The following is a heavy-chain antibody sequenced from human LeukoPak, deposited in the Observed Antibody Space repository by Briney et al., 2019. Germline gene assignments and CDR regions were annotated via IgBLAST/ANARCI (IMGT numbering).Heavy chain of an antibody. Sequence: PSETLSLTCTVSGGSISSSSYYWSWIRQPPGKGLEWIGSIHYSGSTNHNPSLKSRVTISVDTSKNQFSLKLSSMTAADTAVYYCARGFGAVNRGPSFDYWGQGTLVTVSS. CDR2: IHYSGST. J-gene: IGHJ4*02. D-gene: IGHD3-16*01. CDR1: GGSISSSSYY. V-gene: IGHV4-61*01. CDR3: ARGFGAVNRGPSFDY.